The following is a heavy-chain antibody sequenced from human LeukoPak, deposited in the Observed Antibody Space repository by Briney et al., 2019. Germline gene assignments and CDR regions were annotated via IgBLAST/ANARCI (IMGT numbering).Heavy chain of an antibody. CDR3: ARRLRYCSSTSCQTGGWFDP. CDR2: INHSGST. V-gene: IGHV4-34*01. CDR1: GGSFSGYY. Sequence: SETLSLTCAVYGGSFSGYYWSWIRQPPGKGLEWIGEINHSGSTNHNPSLKSRVTISVDTSKNQFSLKLSSVTAADTVVYYCARRLRYCSSTSCQTGGWFDPSGQGTLVTVSS. D-gene: IGHD2-2*01. J-gene: IGHJ5*02.